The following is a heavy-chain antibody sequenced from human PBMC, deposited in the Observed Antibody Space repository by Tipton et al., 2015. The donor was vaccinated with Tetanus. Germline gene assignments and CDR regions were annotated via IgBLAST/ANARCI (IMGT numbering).Heavy chain of an antibody. V-gene: IGHV3-7*03. CDR2: IKQDGNEK. CDR3: ARDPHTIRTGNHRGFDY. CDR1: GFDFRSDW. Sequence: GPLRLSCAASGFDFRSDWMTWVRQAPGKGLEWVANIKQDGNEKYHVDSVKGRFTISRDNGKNLLYLQMNSLRVEDTAVYYCARDPHTIRTGNHRGFDYWGQGTKVTVSS. D-gene: IGHD3-10*01. J-gene: IGHJ4*02.